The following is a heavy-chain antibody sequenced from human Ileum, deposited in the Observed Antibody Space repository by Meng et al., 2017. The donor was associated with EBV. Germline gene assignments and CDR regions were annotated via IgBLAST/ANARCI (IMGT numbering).Heavy chain of an antibody. V-gene: IGHV4-34*01. Sequence: QLQLQQLGADVLKPSGAPSLTCGVYGGSFSNYYWIWSRQPPGKGLEWIGEISHTGNTKYNPSLKNRVTISLDTSNNQFSLNLNSVTAADTALYYCARYGTCGANSFYCFDPWGQGTLVTVSS. CDR3: ARYGTCGANSFYCFDP. CDR2: ISHTGNT. J-gene: IGHJ5*02. CDR1: GGSFSNYY. D-gene: IGHD4-23*01.